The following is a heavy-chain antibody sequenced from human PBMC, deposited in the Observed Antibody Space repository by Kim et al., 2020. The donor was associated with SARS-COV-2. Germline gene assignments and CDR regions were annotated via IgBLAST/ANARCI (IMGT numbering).Heavy chain of an antibody. D-gene: IGHD2-2*01. J-gene: IGHJ4*02. CDR2: ISYDGSNK. CDR1: GFTFSSYA. Sequence: GGSLRLSCAASGFTFSSYAMHWVRQAPGKGLEWVAVISYDGSNKYYADSVKGRFTISRDNSKNTLYLQMNSLRAEDTAVYYCAREFVVVVSEGTRWGQGTLVTVSS. CDR3: AREFVVVVSEGTR. V-gene: IGHV3-30*04.